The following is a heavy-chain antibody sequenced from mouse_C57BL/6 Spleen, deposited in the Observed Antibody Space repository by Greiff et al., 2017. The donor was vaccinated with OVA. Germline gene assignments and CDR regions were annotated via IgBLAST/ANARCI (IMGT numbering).Heavy chain of an antibody. CDR3: ARYREGLLGY. CDR2: IRNKANGYTT. Sequence: EVKVVESGGGLVQPGGSLSLSCAASGFTFTDYYMSWVRQPPGKALEWLGFIRNKANGYTTEYSASVKGRFTISRDNSQSILYLQMNALRAEDSATYYCARYREGLLGYWGQGTTLTVSS. V-gene: IGHV7-3*01. CDR1: GFTFTDYY. D-gene: IGHD2-3*01. J-gene: IGHJ2*01.